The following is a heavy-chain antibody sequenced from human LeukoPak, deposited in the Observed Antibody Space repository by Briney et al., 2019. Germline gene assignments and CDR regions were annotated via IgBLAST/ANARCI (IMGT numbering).Heavy chain of an antibody. D-gene: IGHD6-19*01. V-gene: IGHV3-23*01. CDR2: ISGSGGST. J-gene: IGHJ4*02. Sequence: PGGSLRLSCEVAGLTLSDHFMDWVRQAPGQGLEWVSGISGSGGSTYYADSGKGRFTVSRDKSKNTLHLQMNSLRAEDTSVYYCAKTWDSSGWYIDYWGLGTLVAVSS. CDR1: GLTLSDHF. CDR3: AKTWDSSGWYIDY.